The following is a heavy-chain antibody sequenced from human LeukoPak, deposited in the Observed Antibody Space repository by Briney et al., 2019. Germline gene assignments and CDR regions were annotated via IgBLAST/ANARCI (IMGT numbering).Heavy chain of an antibody. CDR3: AKGLIGSSYTSFDY. J-gene: IGHJ4*02. CDR1: RFIFSKYA. CDR2: ISTTGAET. Sequence: GGSLRLSCAASRFIFSKYAMGWVRQAPGKWLEWVSIISTTGAETSYEDSVKGRFAISRDDSKNTLYLQMNSLRAEDTATYYCAKGLIGSSYTSFDYWGQGTLVAVSS. V-gene: IGHV3-23*01. D-gene: IGHD6-6*01.